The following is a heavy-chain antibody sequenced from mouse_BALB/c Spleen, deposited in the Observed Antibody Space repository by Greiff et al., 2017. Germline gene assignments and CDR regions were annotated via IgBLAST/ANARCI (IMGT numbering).Heavy chain of an antibody. CDR3: ARSRARATYYFDY. D-gene: IGHD3-1*01. CDR1: GYTFTSYT. CDR2: INPSSGYT. J-gene: IGHJ2*01. V-gene: IGHV1-4*02. Sequence: QVQLKESAAELARPGASVKMSCKASGYTFTSYTMHWVKQRPGQGLEWIGYINPSSGYTEYNQKFKDKTTLTADKSSSTAYMQLSSLTSEDSAVYYCARSRARATYYFDYWGQGTTLTVSS.